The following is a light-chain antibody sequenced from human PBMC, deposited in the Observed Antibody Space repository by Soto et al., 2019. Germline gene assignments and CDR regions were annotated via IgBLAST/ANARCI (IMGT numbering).Light chain of an antibody. CDR2: AAS. CDR1: QGISTF. CDR3: QHYDGYPQI. Sequence: IQVTPSPSSLSAPVRDRVTITCRASQGISTFLAWFQQKPGKAPKTLIYAASSLHSGVPSRFSGSGSGTDFTLTISSLQPEDFATYYCQHYDGYPQIFGQGTRLEIK. J-gene: IGKJ5*01. V-gene: IGKV1-16*01.